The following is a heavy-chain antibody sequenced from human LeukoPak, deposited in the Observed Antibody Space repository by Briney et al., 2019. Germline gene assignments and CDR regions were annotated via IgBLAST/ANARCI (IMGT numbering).Heavy chain of an antibody. CDR3: AKDSDYYHSSGYYYAYFQH. CDR2: IKSDGSST. V-gene: IGHV3-74*01. D-gene: IGHD3-22*01. CDR1: GFTFSRYW. Sequence: GGSLRLSCAASGFTFSRYWMHWVRQAPGKGLVWVSRIKSDGSSTNYADSVKGRFTISRDNAKNSLYLQMNSLRDEDTAVYYCAKDSDYYHSSGYYYAYFQHWGQGTLVTVSS. J-gene: IGHJ1*01.